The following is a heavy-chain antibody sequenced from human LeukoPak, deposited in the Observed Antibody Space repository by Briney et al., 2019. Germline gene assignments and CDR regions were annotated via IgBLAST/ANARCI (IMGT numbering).Heavy chain of an antibody. CDR3: AGFRVELWSGEPPTG. V-gene: IGHV3-23*01. D-gene: IGHD3-10*01. J-gene: IGHJ1*01. CDR2: ISDSCGST. CDR1: GFTFRSYA. Sequence: GGSLRLSCAASGFTFRSYAMSWVRQAPGKGLEGVSVISDSCGSTYYAHSVKGRFTISRDNSKNTLYLQMNSLRAEDTAVYYCAGFRVELWSGEPPTGWGQGTLVTVSS.